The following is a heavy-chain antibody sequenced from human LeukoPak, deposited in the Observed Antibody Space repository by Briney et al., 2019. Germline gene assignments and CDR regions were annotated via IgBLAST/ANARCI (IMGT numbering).Heavy chain of an antibody. V-gene: IGHV3-23*01. CDR2: ITGGGSGI. J-gene: IGHJ4*02. D-gene: IGHD3-9*01. Sequence: AGGSLRLSCAASGFTFSNYAMSWVRQAPGEGLEWVSAITGGGSGIYYADSMKSRFTISRDNSENTLYLQINSLRAEDTAVYYCAKWGDYDVLTGYYVSDYWGQGTLVTVSS. CDR3: AKWGDYDVLTGYYVSDY. CDR1: GFTFSNYA.